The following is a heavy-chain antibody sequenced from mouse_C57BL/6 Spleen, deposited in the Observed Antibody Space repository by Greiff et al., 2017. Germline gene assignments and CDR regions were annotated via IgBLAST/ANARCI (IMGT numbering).Heavy chain of an antibody. Sequence: QVQLQQSGAELARPGASVKLSCKASGYTFTSYGISWVKQRTGQGLEWIGEIYPRSGNTYYNEKFKGKATLTADKSSSTVYMELRSLTSEDSAVYFCARWGSSGFDYWGQGTTLTVSS. J-gene: IGHJ2*01. V-gene: IGHV1-81*01. CDR2: IYPRSGNT. D-gene: IGHD3-2*02. CDR3: ARWGSSGFDY. CDR1: GYTFTSYG.